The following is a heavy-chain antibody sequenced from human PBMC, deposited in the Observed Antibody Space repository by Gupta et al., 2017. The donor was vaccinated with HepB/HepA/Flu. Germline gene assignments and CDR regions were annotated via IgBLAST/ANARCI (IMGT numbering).Heavy chain of an antibody. Sequence: QVQLVQSGAEVKKPGSSVKVSCKASGGTFSSYAISWVPQAPGQGLEWMGRIIPILGIANYAQKFQGRVTSTADKSTSTAYMGLSSLRSEDTAVYYCARETSSSGWYPLGYYFDYWGQGTRGTVSS. CDR3: ARETSSSGWYPLGYYFDY. J-gene: IGHJ4*02. CDR1: GGTFSSYA. V-gene: IGHV1-69*04. CDR2: IIPILGIA. D-gene: IGHD6-19*01.